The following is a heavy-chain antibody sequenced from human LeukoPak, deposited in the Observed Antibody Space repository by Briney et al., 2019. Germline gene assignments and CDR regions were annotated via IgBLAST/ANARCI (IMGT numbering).Heavy chain of an antibody. V-gene: IGHV3-48*01. CDR2: ISSSSSTI. J-gene: IGHJ4*02. Sequence: GGSLRLSCAASGFTFSSYSMSWVRQAPGKGLEWVSYISSSSSTIYYADSVKGRFTISRDNAKNSLYLQMNSLRAEDTAVYYCARDPGGSGSANFDYWGQGTLVTVSS. CDR1: GFTFSSYS. D-gene: IGHD3-10*01. CDR3: ARDPGGSGSANFDY.